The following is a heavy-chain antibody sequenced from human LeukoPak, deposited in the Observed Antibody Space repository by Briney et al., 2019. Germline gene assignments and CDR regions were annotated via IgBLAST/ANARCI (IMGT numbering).Heavy chain of an antibody. CDR3: ARGGLSTVYWNFDL. CDR1: GGSFSGYY. CDR2: INHSGST. V-gene: IGHV4-34*01. Sequence: PSETLSLTCAVYGGSFSGYYWSWIRQPPGKGLEWIGEINHSGSTNYNPSLKSRVTISVDTSKNQFSLKLSSVTAADTAVYYCARGGLSTVYWNFDLWGRGTLVTVSS. J-gene: IGHJ2*01. D-gene: IGHD4-17*01.